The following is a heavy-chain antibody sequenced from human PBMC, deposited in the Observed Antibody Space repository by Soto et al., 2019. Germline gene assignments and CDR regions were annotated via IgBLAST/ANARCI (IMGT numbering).Heavy chain of an antibody. Sequence: GGSLRLSCAASGFTFSSYEMNWVRQAPGKGLEWVSYISSSGSTIYYADSVKGRFTISRDNAKNSLYLQMNSLRAEDTAVYYCARDEIQFLEWLSGYYYYGMDVWGQGTTVTVSS. CDR3: ARDEIQFLEWLSGYYYYGMDV. D-gene: IGHD3-3*01. CDR1: GFTFSSYE. V-gene: IGHV3-48*03. CDR2: ISSSGSTI. J-gene: IGHJ6*02.